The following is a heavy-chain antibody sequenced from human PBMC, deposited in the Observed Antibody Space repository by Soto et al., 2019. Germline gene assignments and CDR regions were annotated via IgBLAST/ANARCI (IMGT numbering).Heavy chain of an antibody. CDR1: GFTFSSYG. CDR2: IWYDGSNK. D-gene: IGHD2-15*01. V-gene: IGHV3-33*01. CDR3: ARDYCSGGSCYAPFDY. J-gene: IGHJ4*02. Sequence: GGSLRLSCAASGFTFSSYGMRWVRQAPGKGLEWVAVIWYDGSNKYYADSVKGRFTISRDNSKNTLYLQMNSLRAEDTAVYYCARDYCSGGSCYAPFDYRGQGTLVTVSS.